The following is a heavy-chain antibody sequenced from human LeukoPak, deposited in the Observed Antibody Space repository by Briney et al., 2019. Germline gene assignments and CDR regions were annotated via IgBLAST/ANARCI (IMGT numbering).Heavy chain of an antibody. CDR2: IIPIFGTA. CDR3: ASRDRQQLWLFDY. CDR1: GGSFSSYA. D-gene: IGHD5-18*01. V-gene: IGHV1-69*13. Sequence: GASVKVSCKASGGSFSSYAVTWVRQAPGQGLEWVGGIIPIFGTANYAQKFQGRVTITADESTGTAYMELSSLRSEDTAVYYCASRDRQQLWLFDYWGQGTLVTVSS. J-gene: IGHJ4*02.